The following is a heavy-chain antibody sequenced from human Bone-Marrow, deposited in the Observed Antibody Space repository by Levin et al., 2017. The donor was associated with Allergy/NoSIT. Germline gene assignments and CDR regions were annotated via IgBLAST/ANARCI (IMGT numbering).Heavy chain of an antibody. V-gene: IGHV1-69*13. J-gene: IGHJ6*02. D-gene: IGHD3-9*01. CDR1: GGTFSSYA. Sequence: ASVKVSCKASGGTFSSYAISWVRQAPGQGLEWMGGIIPIFGTANYAQKFQGRVTITADESTSTAYMELSSLRSEDTAVYYCARVGRYDILTGYFPPVHYYYDGMDVWGQGTTVTVSS. CDR3: ARVGRYDILTGYFPPVHYYYDGMDV. CDR2: IIPIFGTA.